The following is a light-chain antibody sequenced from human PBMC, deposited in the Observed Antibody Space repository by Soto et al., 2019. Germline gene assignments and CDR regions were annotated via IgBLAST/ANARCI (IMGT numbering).Light chain of an antibody. CDR1: SSDIGDYKY. CDR3: SSYTSTNFVI. CDR2: DVS. Sequence: QSALTQPASVSGSPGQSITISCTGSSSDIGDYKYVSWYKQHPGKAPKLMIYDVSNRPSGVSIRFSGSKSGNTASLTISGLQAEDEADYYCSSYTSTNFVIFGGGTQLTVL. V-gene: IGLV2-14*01. J-gene: IGLJ2*01.